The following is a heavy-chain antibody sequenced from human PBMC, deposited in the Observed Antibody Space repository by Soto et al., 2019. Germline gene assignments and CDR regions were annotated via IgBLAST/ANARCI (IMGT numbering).Heavy chain of an antibody. CDR2: NHYTGNT. D-gene: IGHD6-19*01. V-gene: IGHV4-39*01. Sequence: QLQLQESGPGLVKPSETLSLTCTVSGGSISSSNYYWGWIRQPPGKGLEWIGTNHYTGNTYYNPALKSRVTISEDTSKTQFSLKRSSMTAADTAVYYCARSGYSSGWHGCWGQGTLVTVSS. J-gene: IGHJ4*02. CDR3: ARSGYSSGWHGC. CDR1: GGSISSSNYY.